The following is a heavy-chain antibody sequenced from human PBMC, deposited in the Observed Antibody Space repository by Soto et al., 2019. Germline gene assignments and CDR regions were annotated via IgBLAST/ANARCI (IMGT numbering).Heavy chain of an antibody. D-gene: IGHD4-17*01. CDR3: ASVYGDFDYYYYMDV. CDR1: GGSISSGGYY. Sequence: SETLSLTCTVSGGSISSGGYYWSWIRQHPGKGLEWIGYIYYSGSTYYNPSLKSRVTISVDTSKNQFSLKLSSVTAADPAVYYCASVYGDFDYYYYMDVWGKGTTVTAP. CDR2: IYYSGST. V-gene: IGHV4-31*03. J-gene: IGHJ6*03.